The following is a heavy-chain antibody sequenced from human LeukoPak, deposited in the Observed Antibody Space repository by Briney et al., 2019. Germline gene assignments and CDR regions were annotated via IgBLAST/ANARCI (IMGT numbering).Heavy chain of an antibody. CDR3: ARGVPIPATHPIDY. V-gene: IGHV3-33*03. J-gene: IGHJ4*02. CDR1: GRTFASYG. Sequence: GGSLRLCCSASGRTFASYGMHWVRPAPGKGLEWVAMIWYDGSHKKYADSVEGRFSISRDTSKNTLYLQMNSLSADDTAVYYCARGVPIPATHPIDYWGQGSLVTVSS. CDR2: IWYDGSHK. D-gene: IGHD3-10*01.